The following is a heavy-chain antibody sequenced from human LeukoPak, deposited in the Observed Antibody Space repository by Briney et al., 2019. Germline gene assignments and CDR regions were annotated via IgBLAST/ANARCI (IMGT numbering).Heavy chain of an antibody. CDR1: GGSFSGYY. J-gene: IGHJ4*02. Sequence: SETLSLTCAVYGGSFSGYYWSWIRQPPGKGLEWIGEINHSGSTNYNPSLKSRVTISVDTSKNQFSLKLSSVTAADTAVYYCARRVMTTVTKYDYWGQGTLVTVSS. CDR3: ARRVMTTVTKYDY. CDR2: INHSGST. V-gene: IGHV4-34*01. D-gene: IGHD4-11*01.